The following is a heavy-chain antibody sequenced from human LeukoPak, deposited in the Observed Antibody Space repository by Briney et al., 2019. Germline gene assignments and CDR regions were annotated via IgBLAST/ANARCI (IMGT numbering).Heavy chain of an antibody. J-gene: IGHJ4*02. CDR1: GFTLSSYS. Sequence: PGGSLRLSCAASGFTLSSYSMNWVRQAPGKGLEWVSYISSSSSTIYYADSVKGRFTISRDNAKNSLYLQMNSLRAEDTAIYYCAREFVVEPKSSFDHWGQGTLVTVSS. CDR3: AREFVVEPKSSFDH. D-gene: IGHD2-21*01. CDR2: ISSSSSTI. V-gene: IGHV3-48*04.